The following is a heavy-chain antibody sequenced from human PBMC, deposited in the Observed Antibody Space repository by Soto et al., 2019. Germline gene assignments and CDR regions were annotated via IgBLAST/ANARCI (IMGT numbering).Heavy chain of an antibody. CDR3: ARACSLYYYYGMDV. Sequence: PSETLSLTCTVSGGSISSGGYYWSWIRQHPGKGLGWIGYIYYSGSTYYNPSLKSRVTISVDTSKNQFSLKLSSVTAADTAVYYCARACSLYYYYGMDVWGQGTTVTAP. CDR2: IYYSGST. D-gene: IGHD6-19*01. CDR1: GGSISSGGYY. V-gene: IGHV4-31*03. J-gene: IGHJ6*02.